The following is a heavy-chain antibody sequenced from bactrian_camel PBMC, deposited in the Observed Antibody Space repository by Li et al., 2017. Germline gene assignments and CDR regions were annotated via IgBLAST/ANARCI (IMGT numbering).Heavy chain of an antibody. CDR1: GATNSNYH. J-gene: IGHJ6*01. CDR2: INSRSGT. CDR3: ATAPRGLFTAVVATCSQPFGW. Sequence: QVQLVESGGGSVQAGGSLRLSCEVSGATNSNYHMAWFRQAPGKDQEGVASINSRSGTKYTDSVKGRFTISRDVSKNTVYLQMNMLKPEDTAVYYCATAPRGLFTAVVATCSQPFGWWGRGTQVTVS. V-gene: IGHV3-2*01. D-gene: IGHD2*01.